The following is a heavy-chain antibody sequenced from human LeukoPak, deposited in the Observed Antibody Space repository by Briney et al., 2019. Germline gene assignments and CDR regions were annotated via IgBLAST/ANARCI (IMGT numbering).Heavy chain of an antibody. J-gene: IGHJ5*02. Sequence: GGSLRLSCAASGFTFSTYAMSWVRQAPGKGLEWVSGISGSGDNTYYADSVKGRFTISRDNSKNTLYLQMNSLRAEDTAVYYCARGLANWFDPWGQGTLVTVSS. CDR3: ARGLANWFDP. D-gene: IGHD3-22*01. V-gene: IGHV3-23*01. CDR2: ISGSGDNT. CDR1: GFTFSTYA.